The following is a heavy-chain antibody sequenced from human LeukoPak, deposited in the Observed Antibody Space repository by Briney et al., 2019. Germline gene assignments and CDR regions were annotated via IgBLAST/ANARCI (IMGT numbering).Heavy chain of an antibody. J-gene: IGHJ4*02. D-gene: IGHD1-26*01. Sequence: ASVKVSCKASGYTFTSYAIHWVRQAPGQRLEWMGWISAGNGNTKYSQNFQGRITFISNTSATTAFMELSSLRSEDAAVYYCARDSGSGNNDYWGQGTLVTVSS. V-gene: IGHV1-3*01. CDR1: GYTFTSYA. CDR2: ISAGNGNT. CDR3: ARDSGSGNNDY.